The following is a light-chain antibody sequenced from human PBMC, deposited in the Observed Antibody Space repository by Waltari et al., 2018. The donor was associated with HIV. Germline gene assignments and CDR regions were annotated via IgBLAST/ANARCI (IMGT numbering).Light chain of an antibody. CDR1: ALPRQY. CDR3: QSADSSGTWV. CDR2: KDT. J-gene: IGLJ3*02. Sequence: SYELTQPPSVSVSPGQTARITCSGAALPRQYAYWYHQNPGQAPVLVIYKDTERPSGIPERFSGSSSGTTVTLTISGVQAEDEADYYCQSADSSGTWVFGGGTKLTVL. V-gene: IGLV3-25*03.